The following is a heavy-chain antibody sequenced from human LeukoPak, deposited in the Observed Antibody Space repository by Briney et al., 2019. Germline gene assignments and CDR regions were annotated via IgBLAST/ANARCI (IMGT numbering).Heavy chain of an antibody. J-gene: IGHJ4*02. Sequence: GGSLRLSCAASGFTFSSYAMHWVRQAPGKGLEWVAVISYDGSNKYSADSVKGRFTISRDNSNNTLYLKMNSLRAEDTAVYYCARDRRDYGDYGAASGSGFDYWGQGTLVTVSS. D-gene: IGHD4-17*01. V-gene: IGHV3-30-3*01. CDR1: GFTFSSYA. CDR2: ISYDGSNK. CDR3: ARDRRDYGDYGAASGSGFDY.